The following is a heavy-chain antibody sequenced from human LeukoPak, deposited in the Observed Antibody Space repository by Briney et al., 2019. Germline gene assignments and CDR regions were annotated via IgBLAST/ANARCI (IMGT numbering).Heavy chain of an antibody. Sequence: PGGSLRLSCAASGFTFSSYWMHWVRQAPGKGLVWVSHINRDGSSTTYADSVKGRFTISRDNAKNTLYLQMNSLRADDAAVYYCATETAVSGGIFFDYWGQGTLVTLSS. CDR2: INRDGSST. CDR3: ATETAVSGGIFFDY. D-gene: IGHD3-10*01. J-gene: IGHJ4*02. V-gene: IGHV3-74*01. CDR1: GFTFSSYW.